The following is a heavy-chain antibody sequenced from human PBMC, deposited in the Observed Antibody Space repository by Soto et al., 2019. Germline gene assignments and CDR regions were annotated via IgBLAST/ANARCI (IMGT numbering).Heavy chain of an antibody. Sequence: GGSLRLSCAASGFTFSSYSINWVRQAPGKGLEWVSSISSSSSYIYYADSVKGRFTISRDNAKNSLYLQMNSLRAEDTAVYYCAREMAPTYYYYGMDVWGQGTTVTVSS. CDR2: ISSSSSYI. J-gene: IGHJ6*02. V-gene: IGHV3-21*01. CDR3: AREMAPTYYYYGMDV. CDR1: GFTFSSYS. D-gene: IGHD5-12*01.